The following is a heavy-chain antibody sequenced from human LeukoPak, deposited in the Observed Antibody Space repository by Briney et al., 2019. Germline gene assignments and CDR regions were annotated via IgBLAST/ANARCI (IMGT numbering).Heavy chain of an antibody. CDR3: ASLHYYGSRSYPYYYGMDV. J-gene: IGHJ6*02. Sequence: AESLTLLCPVCGLTLSSKYMRWVRQALAKELAWVAGNYRGGSTYAGDFVKSRFTIYRDNSKNTLYLQTSSLRAEDTAVYYCASLHYYGSRSYPYYYGMDVWGQGTTVTVSS. CDR1: GLTLSSKY. CDR2: NYRGGST. V-gene: IGHV3-66*02. D-gene: IGHD3-10*01.